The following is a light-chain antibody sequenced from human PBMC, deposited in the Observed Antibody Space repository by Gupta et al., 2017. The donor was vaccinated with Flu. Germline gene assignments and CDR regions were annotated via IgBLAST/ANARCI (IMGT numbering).Light chain of an antibody. CDR1: HNDVGGYNF. V-gene: IGLV2-14*01. CDR2: EVS. CDR3: CSYTTSDTLV. J-gene: IGLJ3*02. Sequence: SALPQPASASGSPGPLITISCTGTHNDVGGYNFVSWYQQHPGKAPNLIIYEVSNRPSGVANRFSGSKSGNTASLTISGLQEEDEAEYYCCSYTTSDTLVFGGGTKLTVL.